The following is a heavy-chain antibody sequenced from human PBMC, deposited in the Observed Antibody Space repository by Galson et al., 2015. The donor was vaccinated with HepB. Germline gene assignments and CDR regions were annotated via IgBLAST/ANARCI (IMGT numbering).Heavy chain of an antibody. J-gene: IGHJ3*02. CDR2: IYYNGNP. Sequence: ETLSLTCTVSGGSISNNRYYWGWIRQPPGKGLEWIGHIYYNGNPYYNPSLKSRVTISVDTSKNQFSLKLSSVTAADTAVYYCARASPDSGNYGLPDAFDIWGQGTMVTVSS. CDR3: ARASPDSGNYGLPDAFDI. D-gene: IGHD3-10*01. V-gene: IGHV4-39*02. CDR1: GGSISNNRYY.